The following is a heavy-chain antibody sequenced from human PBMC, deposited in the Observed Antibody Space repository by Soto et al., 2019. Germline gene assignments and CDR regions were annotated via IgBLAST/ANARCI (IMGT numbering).Heavy chain of an antibody. D-gene: IGHD3-10*01. Sequence: GGSLRLSCAASGLTFSNYWMHWVRQAPGKGLVWVSCIKSDGSNTYYADSVKGRFTVSRDNARYTLYLQMNSLRAEDTAVYYCASNPRGGYFDYWGLGTLVTVSS. CDR1: GLTFSNYW. CDR3: ASNPRGGYFDY. J-gene: IGHJ4*02. CDR2: IKSDGSNT. V-gene: IGHV3-74*01.